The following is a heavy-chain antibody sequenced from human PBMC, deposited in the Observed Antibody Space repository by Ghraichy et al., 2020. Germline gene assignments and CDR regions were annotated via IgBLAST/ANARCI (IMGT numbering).Heavy chain of an antibody. D-gene: IGHD5-12*01. V-gene: IGHV4-34*01. J-gene: IGHJ6*02. CDR2: INHSGST. CDR3: ARGLSFGYDRNSYYYGMDV. Sequence: SETLSLTCAVYGGSFSGYYWSWIRQPPGKGLEWIGEINHSGSTNYNPSLRSRVTISVDTSKNQFSLKLSSVTAADTAVYYCARGLSFGYDRNSYYYGMDVWGQGTTVTVSS. CDR1: GGSFSGYY.